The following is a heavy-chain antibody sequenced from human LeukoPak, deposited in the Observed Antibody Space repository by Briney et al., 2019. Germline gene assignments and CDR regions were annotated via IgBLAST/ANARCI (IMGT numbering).Heavy chain of an antibody. Sequence: ASVTVSCKASGYTFTNYDINWVRQAPGQGLEWLGWMNPNSGNTGYAQKFQGRVTMTRNTSISTAYMELSSLRSEDTAVYYCARDRIVGPTDAFDIWGQGTMVTVSS. CDR3: ARDRIVGPTDAFDI. D-gene: IGHD1-26*01. J-gene: IGHJ3*02. CDR2: MNPNSGNT. V-gene: IGHV1-8*01. CDR1: GYTFTNYD.